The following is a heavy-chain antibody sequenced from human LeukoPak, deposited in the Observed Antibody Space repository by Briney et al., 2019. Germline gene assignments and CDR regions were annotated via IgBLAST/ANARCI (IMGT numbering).Heavy chain of an antibody. V-gene: IGHV3-23*01. J-gene: IGHJ4*02. CDR3: AKDTSIGKYCTNGVCSPFDY. CDR2: ISDSGDYK. CDR1: GLTFSSYA. D-gene: IGHD2-8*01. Sequence: PGRSLTLSCAGSGLTFSSYAMSWASHAPRQGLEWVSVISDSGDYKFYADSVRGRFTISRDNYRNTLYLQMISLRPEDTAVYYCAKDTSIGKYCTNGVCSPFDYWGQGTLVTVSS.